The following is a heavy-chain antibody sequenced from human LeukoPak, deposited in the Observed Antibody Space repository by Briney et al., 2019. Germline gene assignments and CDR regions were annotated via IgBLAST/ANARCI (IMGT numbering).Heavy chain of an antibody. V-gene: IGHV3-30*03. CDR1: GFTFRNYG. Sequence: GGSLRLACEVSGFTFRNYGMNWDSQAQDKGMEWEGVISNDGINEYYVDSVKGRFTISRDNSKNSLYLQMESLTIEDTAVYYCATGRVDYGDYGVVKHWGQGTLLTVSA. CDR2: ISNDGINE. D-gene: IGHD4-17*01. CDR3: ATGRVDYGDYGVVKH. J-gene: IGHJ1*01.